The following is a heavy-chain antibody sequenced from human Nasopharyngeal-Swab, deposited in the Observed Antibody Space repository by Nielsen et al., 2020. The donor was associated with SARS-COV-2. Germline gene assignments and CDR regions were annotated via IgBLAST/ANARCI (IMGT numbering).Heavy chain of an antibody. D-gene: IGHD4-23*01. CDR2: VGTAGDT. V-gene: IGHV3-13*01. Sequence: GGSLRLSCAASGFTFSSYDMHWVRQATGKGLEWVSAVGTAGDTYYPGSVKGRFTISRENAKNSLYLQMNSLRAEDTAVYYCASGTVTLLHYWGQGTLVTVSS. J-gene: IGHJ4*02. CDR1: GFTFSSYD. CDR3: ASGTVTLLHY.